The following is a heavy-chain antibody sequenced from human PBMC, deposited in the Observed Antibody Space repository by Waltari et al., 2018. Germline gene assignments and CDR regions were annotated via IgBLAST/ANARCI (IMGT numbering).Heavy chain of an antibody. V-gene: IGHV3-74*01. CDR1: AFTFNNSY. CDR2: SSPDGTHT. CDR3: ARDPDYPTNI. Sequence: EVQLVESGGGLVQPGGSLRLSCAASAFTFNNSYKPGVRQGPGKGLVGASRSSPDGTHTGDADSVRGRFTISRDNAKNTVSLQMNSLSAEDTAMYYCARDPDYPTNIWGQGTMVTVSS. D-gene: IGHD3-10*01. J-gene: IGHJ3*02.